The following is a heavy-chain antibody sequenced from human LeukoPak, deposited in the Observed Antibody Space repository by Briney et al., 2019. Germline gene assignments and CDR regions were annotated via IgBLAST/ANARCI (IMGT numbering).Heavy chain of an antibody. CDR2: ISWNSGSI. CDR3: IRNHDDSGYYFDY. V-gene: IGHV3-9*01. J-gene: IGHJ4*02. D-gene: IGHD3-22*01. CDR1: GFTFDDYA. Sequence: GGSLRLSCAASGFTFDDYAMHWVRQAPGKGLEWVSGISWNSGSIGYADSVKGRFTISRDNSKNTLYLQMNSLRAEDTAVYYCIRNHDDSGYYFDYWGQGTLVTVPS.